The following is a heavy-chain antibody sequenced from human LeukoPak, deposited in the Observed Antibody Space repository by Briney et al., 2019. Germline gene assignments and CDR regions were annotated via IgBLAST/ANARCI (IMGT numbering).Heavy chain of an antibody. CDR1: GFTFSRYW. J-gene: IGHJ1*01. Sequence: GGSLRLSCEASGFTFSRYWMHWVRQAPGKGLVWVSRIKSDGKTNYADSVKGRFTISRDNAKNTVSLQMDSLRAEDTDVYYCARAPSEVGGYYPEYFRHWGQGTLVTVSS. V-gene: IGHV3-74*01. CDR3: ARAPSEVGGYYPEYFRH. CDR2: IKSDGKT. D-gene: IGHD3-22*01.